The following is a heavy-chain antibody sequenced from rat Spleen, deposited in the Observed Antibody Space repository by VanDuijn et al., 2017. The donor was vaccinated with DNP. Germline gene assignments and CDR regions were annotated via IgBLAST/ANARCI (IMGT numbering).Heavy chain of an antibody. D-gene: IGHD1-3*01. Sequence: EVQLVESGGGLVQPGRSMKLSCAASGFTFSNYYMAWVRQAPTKGLEWVAAISTGGGNTYYRDSVKGRFTISRDNAKSTLYRQMDSLRSEETATYYCARTHFNYGSYEGYFDFWGPGTMVTVSS. CDR2: ISTGGGNT. J-gene: IGHJ1*01. CDR1: GFTFSNYY. V-gene: IGHV5S11*01. CDR3: ARTHFNYGSYEGYFDF.